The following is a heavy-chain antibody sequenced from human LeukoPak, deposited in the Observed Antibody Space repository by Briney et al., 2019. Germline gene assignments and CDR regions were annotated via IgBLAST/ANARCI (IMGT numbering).Heavy chain of an antibody. CDR1: GGSFSGYY. D-gene: IGHD3-22*01. J-gene: IGHJ3*02. CDR2: IYYSGST. CDR3: ARSWVYYYDSSGSFAFDM. Sequence: PSETLSLTCAVYGGSFSGYYWSWIRQPPGKGLEWIGYIYYSGSTNYNPSPKSRVTISVDTSKNQFSLKLSSVTAADTAVYYCARSWVYYYDSSGSFAFDMWGQGTMVTVSS. V-gene: IGHV4-59*01.